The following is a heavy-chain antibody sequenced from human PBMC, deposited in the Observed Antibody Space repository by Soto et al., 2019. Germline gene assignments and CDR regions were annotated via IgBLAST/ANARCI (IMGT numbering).Heavy chain of an antibody. Sequence: SVKVSCKASGGTFSSYAISWVRQAPGQGLEWMGGIIPIFGTANYAQKFQGRVAITADKSTSTAYMELSSLRSEDTAVYYCARERAKGDYYYGMDVWGQGTTVTVSS. CDR2: IIPIFGTA. D-gene: IGHD1-26*01. CDR3: ARERAKGDYYYGMDV. J-gene: IGHJ6*02. CDR1: GGTFSSYA. V-gene: IGHV1-69*06.